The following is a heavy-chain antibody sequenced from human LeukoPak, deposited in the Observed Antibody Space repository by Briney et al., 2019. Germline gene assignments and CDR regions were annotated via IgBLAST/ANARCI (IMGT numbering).Heavy chain of an antibody. CDR1: GGSISSGSYY. J-gene: IGHJ4*02. V-gene: IGHV4-61*01. Sequence: SQTLSLTCTVSGGSISSGSYYWSWIRQPPGKRLEWIGYIYYSGSTNYNPSLKSRVTISVDTSKNQFSLKLSSVTAADTAVYYCARGLRNSGIIIYFDYWGQGTLVTVSS. CDR3: ARGLRNSGIIIYFDY. CDR2: IYYSGST. D-gene: IGHD1-26*01.